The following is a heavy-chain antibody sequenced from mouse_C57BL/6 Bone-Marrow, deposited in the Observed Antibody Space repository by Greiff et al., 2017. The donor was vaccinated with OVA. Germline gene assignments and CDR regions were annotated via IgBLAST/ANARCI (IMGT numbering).Heavy chain of an antibody. V-gene: IGHV1-9*01. Sequence: VKLVESGAELMKPGASVKLSCKATGYTFTGYWIEWVKQRPGHGLEWIGEILPGSGSTNYNEKFKGKATFTADTYSNTAYMQLSSLTTEVSAIYYCARDYGSSYWYFDVWGTGTTVTVSS. CDR3: ARDYGSSYWYFDV. CDR1: GYTFTGYW. J-gene: IGHJ1*03. CDR2: ILPGSGST. D-gene: IGHD1-1*01.